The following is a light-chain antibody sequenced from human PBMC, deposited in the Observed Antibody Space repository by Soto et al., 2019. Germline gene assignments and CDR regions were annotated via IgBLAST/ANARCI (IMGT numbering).Light chain of an antibody. V-gene: IGKV1-39*01. CDR3: QQRYSTPPHT. Sequence: DIQMTQSPSSLSASVGDRVTITCRASQSISSYLNWYQQKPGKAPKLLIYAASSLQSGVPSRFSGRGSGTELTPTISSLQPEDFATYYCQQRYSTPPHTFGQGTQLEIK. CDR2: AAS. CDR1: QSISSY. J-gene: IGKJ2*01.